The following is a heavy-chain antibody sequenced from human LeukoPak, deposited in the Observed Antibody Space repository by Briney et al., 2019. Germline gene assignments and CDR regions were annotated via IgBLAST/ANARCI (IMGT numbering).Heavy chain of an antibody. D-gene: IGHD2-2*01. V-gene: IGHV4-61*01. Sequence: SETLSLTCIVSGGSVSSGSYYWSWIRQPPGKGLEWIGYIYNSVRTNYNPSLKSRVTISVDTSKNQLSLKLSSVTAADTAVYFCVRGRYQLQGNWFDPWGQGTLVTVSS. CDR2: IYNSVRT. CDR1: GGSVSSGSYY. J-gene: IGHJ5*02. CDR3: VRGRYQLQGNWFDP.